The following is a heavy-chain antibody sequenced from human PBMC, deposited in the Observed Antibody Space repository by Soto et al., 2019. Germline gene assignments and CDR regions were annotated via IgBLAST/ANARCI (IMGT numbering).Heavy chain of an antibody. V-gene: IGHV1-8*01. J-gene: IGHJ5*02. Sequence: QVQLVQSGAEVKKPGASVKVSCKASGYTFTSYDINWVRQATGQGLEWMGWMNPNSGNTGDAQKCRGTVTMTRNTSISTAYMELSSLRSEDTAVYYCAFTWWIGRRLKGFDPWGQGTLVTVSS. CDR1: GYTFTSYD. D-gene: IGHD5-12*01. CDR2: MNPNSGNT. CDR3: AFTWWIGRRLKGFDP.